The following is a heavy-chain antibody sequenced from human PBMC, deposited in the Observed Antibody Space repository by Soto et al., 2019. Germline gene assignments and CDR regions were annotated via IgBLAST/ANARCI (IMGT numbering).Heavy chain of an antibody. Sequence: SETLSLTCTVSGGSISSSSYYCGWIRQPPGKGLEWIGSIYYSGSTYYNSSLKSRVTMSVDTTKNQFSLKVSSVTAADTAVYYCARSPRGLGNFDYWGQGTLVTVSS. CDR3: ARSPRGLGNFDY. CDR1: GGSISSSSYY. V-gene: IGHV4-39*07. CDR2: IYYSGST. D-gene: IGHD3-10*01. J-gene: IGHJ4*02.